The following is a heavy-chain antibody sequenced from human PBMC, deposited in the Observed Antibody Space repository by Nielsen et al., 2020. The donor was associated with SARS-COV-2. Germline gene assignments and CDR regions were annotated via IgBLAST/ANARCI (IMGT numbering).Heavy chain of an antibody. D-gene: IGHD3-10*01. Sequence: GESLKISCAASGFTFDDYAMHWVRQAPGKGLEWVSLISGDGGSTYYADSVKGRFTISRDNSKNSLYLQMNSLRTEDTALYYCAKDIRRSSPGGYYYYYGMDVWGQGTTVTVSS. CDR2: ISGDGGST. CDR1: GFTFDDYA. J-gene: IGHJ6*02. CDR3: AKDIRRSSPGGYYYYYGMDV. V-gene: IGHV3-43*02.